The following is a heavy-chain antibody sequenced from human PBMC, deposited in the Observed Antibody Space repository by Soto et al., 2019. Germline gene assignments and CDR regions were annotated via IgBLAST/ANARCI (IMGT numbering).Heavy chain of an antibody. CDR3: TIVRVADSALDH. CDR1: GFIFSNNG. Sequence: VGSLRLSCGVSGFIFSNNGMHWVRQTPGKGLEWVAFMSYDGSDTFYADSVKGRFTTSRDNSKNTLFLHMSNLRAEDTAMYYCTIVRVADSALDHWGQGTLVTVSS. V-gene: IGHV3-30*02. D-gene: IGHD3-10*02. J-gene: IGHJ4*02. CDR2: MSYDGSDT.